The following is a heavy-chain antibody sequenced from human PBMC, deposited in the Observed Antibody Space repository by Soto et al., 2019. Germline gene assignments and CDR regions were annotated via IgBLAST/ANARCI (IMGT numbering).Heavy chain of an antibody. CDR1: GGSISSTTYH. D-gene: IGHD2-2*01. CDR2: FCNGGNT. Sequence: SEILSLTCTVSGGSISSTTYHWGWLRQPPGKGMEWIASFCNGGNTYYNPPLKRRVTIAVDTSKNQFPLKLSSVTAADTAVYYCARDQVPAALLGWFDPWGQGTLVTVPS. V-gene: IGHV4-39*06. J-gene: IGHJ5*02. CDR3: ARDQVPAALLGWFDP.